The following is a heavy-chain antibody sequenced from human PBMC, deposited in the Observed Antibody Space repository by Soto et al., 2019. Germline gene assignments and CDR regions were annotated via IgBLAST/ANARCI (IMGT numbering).Heavy chain of an antibody. CDR3: ARELGDCSSTSCYIGWLDP. D-gene: IGHD2-2*02. J-gene: IGHJ5*02. V-gene: IGHV1-18*01. Sequence: ASVKVSCKASGYTFTSYGISWVRQAPGQGLEWMGWISAYNGNTNYAQKLQGRVTMTTDTSTSTAYMELRSLRSDDTAVYYCARELGDCSSTSCYIGWLDPWGQGTLVTVSS. CDR1: GYTFTSYG. CDR2: ISAYNGNT.